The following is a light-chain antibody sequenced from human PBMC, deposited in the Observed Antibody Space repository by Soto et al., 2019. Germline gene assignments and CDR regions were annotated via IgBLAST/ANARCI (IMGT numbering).Light chain of an antibody. V-gene: IGLV2-14*01. CDR1: SSDVGGYNY. Sequence: QSALTQPASVSGSPGQSITISCTGTSSDVGGYNYVSWYQQHPGKAPKLMIYDVSNRPSGVSNRFSGSKSGNTASLTISVLQAEDEADYDCSSYTSSSTLYVFGTGTKVTVL. J-gene: IGLJ1*01. CDR2: DVS. CDR3: SSYTSSSTLYV.